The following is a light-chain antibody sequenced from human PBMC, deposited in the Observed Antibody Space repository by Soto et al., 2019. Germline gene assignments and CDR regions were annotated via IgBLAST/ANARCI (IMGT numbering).Light chain of an antibody. J-gene: IGLJ1*01. CDR3: CSYAGTVAYV. Sequence: QSVLTQPASVSGSPGQSITISCTGTSSGVGSYNLVSWYQQLPGKAPKVIICEVNKRPSGVSYRFSGSKSGNTASLTISGLQTEDEADYYCCSYAGTVAYVFGTGTKVTVL. V-gene: IGLV2-23*02. CDR2: EVN. CDR1: SSGVGSYNL.